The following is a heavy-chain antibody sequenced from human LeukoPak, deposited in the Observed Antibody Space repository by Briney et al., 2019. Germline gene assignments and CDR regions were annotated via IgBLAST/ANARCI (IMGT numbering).Heavy chain of an antibody. Sequence: GGSLRLSCAASGFTFSSYAMSWVRQAPGKGLEWVAVIRAGGDTTNYADSVKGRFTISRDNFKNTLYLQMNGLTAEDTAVYYCAKDPGHYYNSGNYYHYGMDVWGQGTTVTVSS. CDR3: AKDPGHYYNSGNYYHYGMDV. V-gene: IGHV3-23*01. CDR2: IRAGGDTT. CDR1: GFTFSSYA. D-gene: IGHD3-10*01. J-gene: IGHJ6*02.